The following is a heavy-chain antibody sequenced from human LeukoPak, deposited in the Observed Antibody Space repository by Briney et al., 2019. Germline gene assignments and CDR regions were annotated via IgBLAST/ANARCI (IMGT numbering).Heavy chain of an antibody. CDR3: ARVGAADERYYFDY. D-gene: IGHD6-13*01. CDR1: GGSFSGYY. J-gene: IGHJ4*02. CDR2: INHSGST. V-gene: IGHV4-34*01. Sequence: LETLSLTCAVYGGSFSGYYWSWLRQPPGKGLEWIGEINHSGSTNYNPSLKSRVTISVDTSKNQFSLKLSSVTAADTAVYYCARVGAADERYYFDYWGQGTLVTVSS.